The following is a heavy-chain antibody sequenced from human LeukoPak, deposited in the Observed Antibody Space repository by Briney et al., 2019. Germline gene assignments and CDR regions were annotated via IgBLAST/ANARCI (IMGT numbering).Heavy chain of an antibody. J-gene: IGHJ6*02. V-gene: IGHV4-34*01. CDR2: INHSGST. CDR3: ARERNIVVVPAAGYGMDV. D-gene: IGHD2-2*01. CDR1: GGSFSVYY. Sequence: PSETLSLTCAVYGGSFSVYYWSWIRQPPGKGLEWIGEINHSGSTNYNPSLRSRVTISVDTSKNQFSLKLSSVTAADTAVHYRARERNIVVVPAAGYGMDVWGQGTTVTVSS.